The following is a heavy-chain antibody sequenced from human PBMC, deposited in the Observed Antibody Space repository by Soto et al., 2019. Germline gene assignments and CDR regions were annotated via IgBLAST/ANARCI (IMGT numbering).Heavy chain of an antibody. CDR3: ARLSRANYDFWSGDYYFDS. V-gene: IGHV3-21*01. Sequence: KLGGSLRLSCAASGFSFSTSIMYWVRQAPGKGLEWVSSISSTGSFIYYADSLKGRFTISRDNADNSLFLQMNNLRAEDTAVYYCARLSRANYDFWSGDYYFDSWGQGTLVTVSS. CDR2: ISSTGSFI. J-gene: IGHJ4*02. D-gene: IGHD3-3*01. CDR1: GFSFSTSI.